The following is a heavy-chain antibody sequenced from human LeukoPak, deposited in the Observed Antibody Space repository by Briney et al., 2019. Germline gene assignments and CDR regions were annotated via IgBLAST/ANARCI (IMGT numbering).Heavy chain of an antibody. CDR1: GFAFNKYW. D-gene: IGHD2-15*01. CDR3: AKGGCRGTCNPLAY. CDR2: INGDGSTT. Sequence: GGSLRLSCAASGFAFNKYWMHWVRQAPGKGLVWVSRINGDGSTTSYADSVKGGFIISRDNAKNALYLQMNNLRAEDTAVYYCAKGGCRGTCNPLAYWGQGALVTVSP. J-gene: IGHJ4*02. V-gene: IGHV3-74*01.